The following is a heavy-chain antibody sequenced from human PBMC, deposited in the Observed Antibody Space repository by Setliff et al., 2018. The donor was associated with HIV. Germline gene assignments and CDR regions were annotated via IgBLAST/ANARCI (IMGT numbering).Heavy chain of an antibody. CDR1: GASITSHN. V-gene: IGHV4-4*07. CDR2: IYTRGNT. J-gene: IGHJ6*03. CDR3: TRDLWGDDYYYNNMDV. D-gene: IGHD2-21*02. Sequence: SETLSLTCSVSGASITSHNWSWIRQAAGKGLEWIGRIYTRGNTNYNPSLRSRVTMSVDTSKNQFSLKVSSVTAADTAVYYCTRDLWGDDYYYNNMDVWGKGTTVTVSS.